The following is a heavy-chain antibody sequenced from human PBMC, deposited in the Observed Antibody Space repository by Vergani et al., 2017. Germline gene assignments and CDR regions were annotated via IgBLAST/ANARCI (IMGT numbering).Heavy chain of an antibody. Sequence: EVQLLESGGSLKQPGGSVRLSCAASGFTFSTYAMHWVRQVPGKGLEWVSRINSDGSSISYADSVKGRFTISRDNAKNTMYLQMNSLTAEDTAVYYCGRELGIPWGQGTMVTVSS. J-gene: IGHJ5*02. CDR2: INSDGSSI. CDR1: GFTFSTYA. D-gene: IGHD3-16*01. CDR3: GRELGIP. V-gene: IGHV3-74*01.